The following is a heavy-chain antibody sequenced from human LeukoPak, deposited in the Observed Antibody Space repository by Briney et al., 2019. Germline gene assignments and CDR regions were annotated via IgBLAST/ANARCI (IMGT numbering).Heavy chain of an antibody. D-gene: IGHD1-7*01. CDR2: IYYSGST. Sequence: SETLSLTCTVSGGSISSYYWSWIRQPPGKGLEWIGYIYYSGSTNYNPSLKSRVTISVDTSKNQFSLKLSSVTAADTAVYYCARYLNWNYYFDYWGQGTLVTVSS. J-gene: IGHJ4*02. V-gene: IGHV4-59*01. CDR3: ARYLNWNYYFDY. CDR1: GGSISSYY.